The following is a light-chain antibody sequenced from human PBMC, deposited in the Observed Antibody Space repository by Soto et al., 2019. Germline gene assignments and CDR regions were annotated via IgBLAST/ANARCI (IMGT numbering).Light chain of an antibody. CDR1: QSVSSN. J-gene: IGKJ1*01. Sequence: EVVLTQSPDPLSLSPGERATLSCTASQSVSSNLAWYQQKPGQAPRLLIYGASTRATAIPARFSGSGSGTDFTLTISRLEPEDVAVYYCQHYYTSYTTFGQGTKVDIK. V-gene: IGKV3-20*01. CDR3: QHYYTSYTT. CDR2: GAS.